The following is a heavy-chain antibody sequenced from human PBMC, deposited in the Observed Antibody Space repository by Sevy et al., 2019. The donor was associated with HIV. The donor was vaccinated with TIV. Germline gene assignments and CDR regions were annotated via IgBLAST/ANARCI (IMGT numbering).Heavy chain of an antibody. CDR3: AKVEGIGVVDYYYYYGTDV. V-gene: IGHV3-30*18. Sequence: GGSLRLSCAASGFTFCSYGMHWVRQAPGKGLEWVAVISYAGSNEYYADSVKGRFTISRDNSKNTLYLQMDSLRAEDTAFYYCAKVEGIGVVDYYYYYGTDVWGQGTTVTVSS. J-gene: IGHJ6*02. CDR1: GFTFCSYG. D-gene: IGHD3-3*01. CDR2: ISYAGSNE.